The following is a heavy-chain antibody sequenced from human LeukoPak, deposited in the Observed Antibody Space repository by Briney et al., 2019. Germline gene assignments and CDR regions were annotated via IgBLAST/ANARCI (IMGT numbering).Heavy chain of an antibody. J-gene: IGHJ4*02. D-gene: IGHD3-3*01. CDR3: ARDYPGDFWSGYYTDLYYFDY. Sequence: GRSLRLSCAASGFTFSSYAMHWVRQAPGKGLEWVAVISYDGSNKYYADSVKGRFTISRDNSKNTLYLQMNSLRAEDTAVYYCARDYPGDFWSGYYTDLYYFDYWGQGTLVTVSS. CDR1: GFTFSSYA. V-gene: IGHV3-30-3*01. CDR2: ISYDGSNK.